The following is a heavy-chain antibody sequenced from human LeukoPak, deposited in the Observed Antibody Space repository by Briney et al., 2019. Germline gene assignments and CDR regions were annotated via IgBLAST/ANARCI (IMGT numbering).Heavy chain of an antibody. CDR2: IYTDNT. Sequence: GGSLRLSCTVSGFIVSSNSMSWVRQAPGKGLEWVSFIYTDNTHYSDSVKGRFTISRDNSKNTLYLQMNSLRAEDTAVYYCAKEWGVDYGLRYWGQGTLVTVSS. CDR1: GFIVSSNS. CDR3: AKEWGVDYGLRY. V-gene: IGHV3-53*01. J-gene: IGHJ4*02. D-gene: IGHD4-17*01.